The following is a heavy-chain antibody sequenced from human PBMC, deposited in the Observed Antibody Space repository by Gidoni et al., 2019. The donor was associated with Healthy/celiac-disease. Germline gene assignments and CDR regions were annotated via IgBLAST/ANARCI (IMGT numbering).Heavy chain of an antibody. CDR2: TYYRSKWYN. V-gene: IGHV6-1*01. J-gene: IGHJ4*02. Sequence: QVQLPQSGPGLVTPSQTPSLTCAISGASVPSNRAAWNWIRQSPSRGLEWLGRTYYRSKWYNDYAVSVKSRITINPDTSKNQFSLQLNSVTPEDTAVYYCARGVYFRFDYWGQGTLVTVSS. CDR1: GASVPSNRAA. CDR3: ARGVYFRFDY. D-gene: IGHD2-8*01.